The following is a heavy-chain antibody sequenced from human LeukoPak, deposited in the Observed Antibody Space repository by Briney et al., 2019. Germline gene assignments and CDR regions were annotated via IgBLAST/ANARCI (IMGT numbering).Heavy chain of an antibody. Sequence: GGSLRLSCAASGFTFSSYGMHWVRQAPGKGLEWVAVIWYDGSNKYYADSVKGRFTISRDNSKNTLHLQMNRLRAEDTAVYYCAKGSADTAMAAAYYYYYMDVWGKGTTVTVSS. CDR1: GFTFSSYG. V-gene: IGHV3-30*02. CDR3: AKGSADTAMAAAYYYYYMDV. CDR2: IWYDGSNK. J-gene: IGHJ6*03. D-gene: IGHD5-18*01.